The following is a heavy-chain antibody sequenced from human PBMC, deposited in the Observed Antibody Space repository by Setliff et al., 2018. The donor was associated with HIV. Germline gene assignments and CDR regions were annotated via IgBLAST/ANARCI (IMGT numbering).Heavy chain of an antibody. D-gene: IGHD3-10*01. CDR1: GGTFDSHA. J-gene: IGHJ3*02. CDR2: IIHILGIR. V-gene: IGHV1-69*10. CDR3: ARPAPLLGTSPANNAFDI. Sequence: SVKVSCKASGGTFDSHAISWVRQAPGQGFEWMGGIIHILGIRNYAQKFQGRVIITTDESTGTAYMELSSLKDDDTDIYYCARPAPLLGTSPANNAFDILGQGTTVTVSS.